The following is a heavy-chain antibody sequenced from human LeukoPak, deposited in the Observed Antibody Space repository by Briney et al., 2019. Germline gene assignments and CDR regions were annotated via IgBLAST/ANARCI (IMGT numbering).Heavy chain of an antibody. CDR2: ISSSGSTI. Sequence: GGSLRLSCAASGFTFSSYEMNWVRQAPGKGPEWVSYISSSGSTIYYADSVKGRFTISRDNAKNSLYLQMNSLRAEDTAVYYCARDGGYCSGGSCYSYFQHWGQGTLVTVSS. D-gene: IGHD2-15*01. J-gene: IGHJ1*01. CDR1: GFTFSSYE. CDR3: ARDGGYCSGGSCYSYFQH. V-gene: IGHV3-48*03.